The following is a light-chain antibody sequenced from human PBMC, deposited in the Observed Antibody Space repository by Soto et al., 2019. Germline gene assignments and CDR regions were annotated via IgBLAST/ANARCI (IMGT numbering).Light chain of an antibody. CDR1: SSDVGGYKY. CDR3: CSYAGDPEV. CDR2: GVS. Sequence: QSALTQPRSVSGSPGQSVTISCTGTSSDVGGYKYVSWYQQKPGKAPKLIIYGVSRWPSGVPNRFSGSKSGNRASLTISGLQAEDEGDYYCCSYAGDPEVFGTGTKLTVL. J-gene: IGLJ1*01. V-gene: IGLV2-11*01.